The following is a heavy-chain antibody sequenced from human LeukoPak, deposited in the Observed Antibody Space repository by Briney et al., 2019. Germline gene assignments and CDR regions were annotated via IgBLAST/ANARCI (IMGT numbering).Heavy chain of an antibody. CDR2: ISSSGSSI. CDR3: ARDLSPSSEDWWDY. V-gene: IGHV3-11*01. J-gene: IGHJ4*02. D-gene: IGHD6-6*01. CDR1: GFTFSDFY. Sequence: PGGSLRLSCAASGFTFSDFYMSWIRQAPGKGLEWISYISSSGSSIYYADSVRGRFTISRDNAKNSLYLQMNTLRAEDTAVYYCARDLSPSSEDWWDYWGQGTLVTVSS.